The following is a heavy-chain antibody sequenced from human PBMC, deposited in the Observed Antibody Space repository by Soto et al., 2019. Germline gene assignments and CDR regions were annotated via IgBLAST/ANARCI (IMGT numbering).Heavy chain of an antibody. J-gene: IGHJ6*02. V-gene: IGHV1-69*01. D-gene: IGHD2-2*01. CDR3: ARDGFGDCSSTSCYPSGYYYGMDV. Sequence: QVQLVQSGAEVKKPGSSVKVSCKASGGTFSSYAISWVRQAPGQGLEWMGGIIPIFGTANYAQKFQGRVTITADESTSTAYMELSSLRSEDTAVYYCARDGFGDCSSTSCYPSGYYYGMDVWGQGATVTVSS. CDR2: IIPIFGTA. CDR1: GGTFSSYA.